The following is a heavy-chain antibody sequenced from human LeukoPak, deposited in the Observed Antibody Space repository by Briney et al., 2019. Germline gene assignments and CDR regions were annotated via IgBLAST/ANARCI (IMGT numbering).Heavy chain of an antibody. Sequence: SETLSLTCSVSGVSVGSAGYYWTWIRQPPGKGLEWIGYMYYSGNSNYNPFLKSRVTMSLDPSKNRFSLKLSSVTAADTAAYYCARQSYSYAMAVWGQGTTVTVSS. CDR1: GVSVGSAGYY. CDR2: MYYSGNS. CDR3: ARQSYSYAMAV. J-gene: IGHJ6*02. V-gene: IGHV4-61*08.